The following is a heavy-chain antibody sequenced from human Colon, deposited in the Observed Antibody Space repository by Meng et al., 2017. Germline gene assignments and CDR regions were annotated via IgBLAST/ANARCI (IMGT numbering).Heavy chain of an antibody. Sequence: GGSLRLSCAASGFTFSSYSMNWVRQAPGKGLEWVSSISSSSSYIYYADSVKGRFTISRDNAKNSLYLQMNSLRAEDTAVYYCARDLQQQLVIDYFAYWGHGTRV. D-gene: IGHD6-13*01. CDR2: ISSSSSYI. J-gene: IGHJ4*01. CDR3: ARDLQQQLVIDYFAY. CDR1: GFTFSSYS. V-gene: IGHV3-21*01.